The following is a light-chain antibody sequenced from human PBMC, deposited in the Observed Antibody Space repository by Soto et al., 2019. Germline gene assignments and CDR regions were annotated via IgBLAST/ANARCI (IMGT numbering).Light chain of an antibody. J-gene: IGKJ1*01. CDR1: QSFSKW. CDR2: KAS. CDR3: QQYNSYSWT. Sequence: DSPIKQSPSTVSASVGDTDTITCRASQSFSKWWAWYQQKPGKAPKFLIYKASTLESGVPSRFSGSGSGTEFTLTISSLQPDDFATYYCQQYNSYSWTFGQGTKVEIK. V-gene: IGKV1-5*03.